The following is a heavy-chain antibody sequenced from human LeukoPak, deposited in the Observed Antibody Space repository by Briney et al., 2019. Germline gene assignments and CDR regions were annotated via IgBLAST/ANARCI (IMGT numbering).Heavy chain of an antibody. CDR2: IYHSGST. J-gene: IGHJ6*04. CDR3: ASQDIVVVPAAMGPYYYYGMDV. V-gene: IGHV4-4*02. D-gene: IGHD2-2*01. CDR1: GGSISSSNW. Sequence: SETLSLTCAVSGGSISSSNWWSWVHQPPGKGLEWIGEIYHSGSTNYNPSLKSRVTISVDKSKNQFSLKLSSVTAADTAVYYCASQDIVVVPAAMGPYYYYGMDVWGKGTTVTVSS.